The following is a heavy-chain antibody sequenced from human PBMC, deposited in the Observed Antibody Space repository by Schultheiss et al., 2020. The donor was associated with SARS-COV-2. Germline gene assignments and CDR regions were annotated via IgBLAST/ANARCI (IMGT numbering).Heavy chain of an antibody. Sequence: GGSLRLSCAASGFTFSSYSMNWVRQAPGKGLEWVSYISSSSSYIYYADSVKGRFTISRDNAKNSLYLQMNSLRAEDTAVYYCARGENNWNYVKAYWGQGTLVTVAS. CDR1: GFTFSSYS. D-gene: IGHD1-7*01. CDR3: ARGENNWNYVKAY. CDR2: ISSSSSYI. V-gene: IGHV3-21*01. J-gene: IGHJ4*02.